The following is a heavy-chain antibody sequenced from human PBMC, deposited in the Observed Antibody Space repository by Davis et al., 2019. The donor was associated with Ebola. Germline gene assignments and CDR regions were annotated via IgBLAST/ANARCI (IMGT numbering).Heavy chain of an antibody. J-gene: IGHJ4*02. Sequence: SVTVSCKASGYTFTSYGISWVRQAPRQGLEWMGWIGAYNGNTNHAQKLQGRVTMTTDTSTSTAYMELRSLRSDDTAVYCCARDRYYYDSSGYFTFDYWGQGTLVTVSS. CDR2: IGAYNGNT. CDR3: ARDRYYYDSSGYFTFDY. D-gene: IGHD3-22*01. CDR1: GYTFTSYG. V-gene: IGHV1-18*01.